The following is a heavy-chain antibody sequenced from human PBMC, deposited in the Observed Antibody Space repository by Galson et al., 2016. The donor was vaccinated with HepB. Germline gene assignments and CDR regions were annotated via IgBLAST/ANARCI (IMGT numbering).Heavy chain of an antibody. Sequence: QSGAEVKKPGESLKISCKASGYSFTTYWIGWVRQVPGKGLEWVGIIYPGDSDTRYSPSFQGQVTISADRSISTAYLQWSSLKASDTAMYYCATYYDFSRGSYSDYWGQGTLVTVSS. V-gene: IGHV5-51*01. J-gene: IGHJ4*02. D-gene: IGHD3-3*01. CDR2: IYPGDSDT. CDR1: GYSFTTYW. CDR3: ATYYDFSRGSYSDY.